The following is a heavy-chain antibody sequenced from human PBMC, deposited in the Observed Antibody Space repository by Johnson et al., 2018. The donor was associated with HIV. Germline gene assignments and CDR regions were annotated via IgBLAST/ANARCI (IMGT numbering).Heavy chain of an antibody. Sequence: QVQLMESGGGVVQPGRSLRLSCAASGFTFSSYAMHWVRQAPGKGLEWVAVISYDGSNKYYADSVKGRFTISRDNSKSTLILQMNGLKDEDTAIYYCARELRGPDAFDIWGQGTMVTVSS. J-gene: IGHJ3*02. CDR3: ARELRGPDAFDI. CDR2: ISYDGSNK. V-gene: IGHV3-30-3*01. CDR1: GFTFSSYA.